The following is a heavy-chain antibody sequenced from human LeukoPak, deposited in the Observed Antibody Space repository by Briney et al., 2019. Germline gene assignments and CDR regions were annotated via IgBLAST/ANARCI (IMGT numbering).Heavy chain of an antibody. J-gene: IGHJ4*02. Sequence: GGSLRLSCAASGFTFSSYAMHWVRQAPGKGLEWVAVISYDGSNKYYADSVKGRFTISRDNSKNTLYLQMNSLRAEDTAVYYCARDWDIYGYSGYEYSFDYWGQGTLVTVSS. D-gene: IGHD5-12*01. V-gene: IGHV3-30*04. CDR2: ISYDGSNK. CDR1: GFTFSSYA. CDR3: ARDWDIYGYSGYEYSFDY.